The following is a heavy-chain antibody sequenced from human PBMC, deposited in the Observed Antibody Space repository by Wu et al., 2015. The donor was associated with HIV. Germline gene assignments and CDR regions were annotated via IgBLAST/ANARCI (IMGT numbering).Heavy chain of an antibody. D-gene: IGHD3-10*01. CDR3: TRDELFRVDDAFDM. CDR1: GDTFNKYA. J-gene: IGHJ3*02. V-gene: IGHV1-2*02. CDR2: IVNTGGT. Sequence: QVQLVQSGAGVRKPGSSVMVSCKASGDTFNKYAINWVRQAPGQGLEWTGGIVNTGGTKYAPKFQGRVTMTRDTSISTAYIELSGLTSDDTAVYYCTRDELFRVDDAFDMWGQGTLVTVSS.